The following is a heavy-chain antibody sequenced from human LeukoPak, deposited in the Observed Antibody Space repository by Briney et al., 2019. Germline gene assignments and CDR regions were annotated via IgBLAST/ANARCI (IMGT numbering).Heavy chain of an antibody. CDR3: GRDFLGESGAGGP. CDR2: ISPSGSST. D-gene: IGHD3-10*01. V-gene: IGHV3-21*01. J-gene: IGHJ5*02. CDR1: GFTFSSFT. Sequence: GGSLRLSCTASGFTFSSFTMNWVRQAPGEGLEWASSISPSGSSTWHADSVKGRFTISRDNAKNSVHPQMTNLRVDDTAVYYCGRDFLGESGAGGPWGQGILVTVSS.